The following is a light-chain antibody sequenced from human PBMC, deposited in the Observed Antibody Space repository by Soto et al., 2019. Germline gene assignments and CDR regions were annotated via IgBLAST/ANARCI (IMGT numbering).Light chain of an antibody. CDR1: QGIRNN. CDR3: LQDYNYPRT. Sequence: AIQMTQSPSSLSASVGDRVTITCRASQGIRNNLGWYQQKPGKAPKLLIYAASSLQSGVPSRFSGSGSDTDFTLTISSLQPEDFATYYCLQDYNYPRTFGQGTKLEIK. CDR2: AAS. J-gene: IGKJ2*01. V-gene: IGKV1-6*01.